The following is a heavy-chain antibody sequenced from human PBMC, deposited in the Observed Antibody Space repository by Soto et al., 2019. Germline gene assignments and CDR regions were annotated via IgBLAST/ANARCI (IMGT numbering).Heavy chain of an antibody. J-gene: IGHJ4*02. D-gene: IGHD3-22*01. CDR1: GFPFSSYE. V-gene: IGHV3-48*03. Sequence: GSSLRLSCSASGFPFSSYEVNWVRQGPGKGLEWVSYISSSGSTIYYADSVKGRFTISRDNAKNSLYLQMNSLRAEDTAVYYCARFPYHYDSSPPYWGQGTRVTVSS. CDR3: ARFPYHYDSSPPY. CDR2: ISSSGSTI.